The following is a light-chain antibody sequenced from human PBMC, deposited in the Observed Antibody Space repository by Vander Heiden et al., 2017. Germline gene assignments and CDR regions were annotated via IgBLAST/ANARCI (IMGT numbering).Light chain of an antibody. Sequence: ETLTTQSPVPLSVSPGERATLSCRTSQSVNTKLAWYQQRPGQAPRLLIYGASTRAAGVPDRFSGSGSGTEFTLTISSLQPEDFAVYYCHQYNNWPPWTFGQGTKVEIK. J-gene: IGKJ1*01. V-gene: IGKV3-15*01. CDR3: HQYNNWPPWT. CDR2: GAS. CDR1: QSVNTK.